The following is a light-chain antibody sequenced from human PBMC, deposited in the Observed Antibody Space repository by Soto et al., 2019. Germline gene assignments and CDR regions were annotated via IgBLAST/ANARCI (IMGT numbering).Light chain of an antibody. CDR1: QSVFYSPNNKNY. Sequence: DNVMTQSPDSLAVSLGERATINCKSSQSVFYSPNNKNYLSWYQQKPGHPPNLIISWASTRESGVPDRFSGSGSGTDFTLTISSLQAEDVAVYYCQKYISIPYTFGQGTKVDIK. J-gene: IGKJ2*01. CDR2: WAS. CDR3: QKYISIPYT. V-gene: IGKV4-1*01.